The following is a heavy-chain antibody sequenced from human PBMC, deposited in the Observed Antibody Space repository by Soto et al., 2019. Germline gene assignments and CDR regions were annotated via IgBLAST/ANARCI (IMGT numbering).Heavy chain of an antibody. CDR2: IYYSGTT. CDR3: ARDDNWNYNGYGMDV. J-gene: IGHJ6*02. Sequence: PSETLSLTCTVSGGSISSGDYYRSWIRQPPGKGLEWIGYIYYSGTTYYNPSLKSRVTISVDTSKNQFSLKVSSVTAADTAVYYCARDDNWNYNGYGMDVWGQGTTVTVSS. V-gene: IGHV4-30-4*01. D-gene: IGHD1-7*01. CDR1: GGSISSGDYY.